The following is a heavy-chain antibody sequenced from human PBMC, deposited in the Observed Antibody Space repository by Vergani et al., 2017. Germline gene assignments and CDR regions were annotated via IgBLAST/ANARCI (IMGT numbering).Heavy chain of an antibody. CDR1: GFTFGYYA. CDR2: IRSQAYGHAT. CDR3: VRDQVTMLRGSDALDI. D-gene: IGHD3-10*01. V-gene: IGHV3-49*03. Sequence: EVQLVEAGGGLVQPGGSLRLSCTASGFTFGYYAMDWFRQAPGRGRERVGGIRSQAYGHATIYAASVKGRFTISRDDSKSIAYLQMNNLQTEDTAMYYCVRDQVTMLRGSDALDIWGQGTMVTVSS. J-gene: IGHJ3*02.